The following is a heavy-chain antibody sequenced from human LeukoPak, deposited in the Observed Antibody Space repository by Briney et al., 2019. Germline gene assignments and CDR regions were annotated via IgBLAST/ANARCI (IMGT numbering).Heavy chain of an antibody. D-gene: IGHD2-2*01. CDR1: GFTVSSNY. CDR2: ISSRGSTI. V-gene: IGHV3-11*04. J-gene: IGHJ6*03. CDR3: ARGTGYQLLVSYYYYMDV. Sequence: GGSLRLSCAASGFTVSSNYMSWVRQAPGKGLEWVSYISSRGSTIYYADSVKGRFTISRDNAKNSLYLQMNSLRAEDTAVYYCARGTGYQLLVSYYYYMDVWGKGTTVTVSS.